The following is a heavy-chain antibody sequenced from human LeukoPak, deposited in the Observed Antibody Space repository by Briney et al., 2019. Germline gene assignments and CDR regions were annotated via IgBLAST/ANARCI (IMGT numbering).Heavy chain of an antibody. Sequence: GGCLRLSCAASGLTFSNYSMSWVRQAPGKGLEWVSSISSSSNYIYYADSVNGRFTISRDNAKNSLYLQMSSLRADDTAVYYCARDQYEDICPDYWGQGALVTVSS. CDR3: ARDQYEDICPDY. V-gene: IGHV3-21*01. CDR2: ISSSSNYI. J-gene: IGHJ4*02. CDR1: GLTFSNYS. D-gene: IGHD2-15*01.